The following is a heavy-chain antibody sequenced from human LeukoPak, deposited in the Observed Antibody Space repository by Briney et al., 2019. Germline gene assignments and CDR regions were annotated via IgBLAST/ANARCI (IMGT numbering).Heavy chain of an antibody. D-gene: IGHD2-15*01. V-gene: IGHV4-4*07. CDR3: ARQTLCSGGSCYPPRHMDV. CDR2: IYTSGST. CDR1: GGSISSYY. J-gene: IGHJ6*03. Sequence: SETLSLTCTVSGGSISSYYWSWIRQPAGKGLEWIGRIYTSGSTNYNPSLKSRVTMSVDTSKKQFSLKLSSVTAADTAVYYCARQTLCSGGSCYPPRHMDVWGKGTTVTISS.